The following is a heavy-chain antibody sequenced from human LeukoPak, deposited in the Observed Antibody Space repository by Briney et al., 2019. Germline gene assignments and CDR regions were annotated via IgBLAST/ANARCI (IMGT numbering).Heavy chain of an antibody. CDR2: INHSGST. CDR3: ARGTPFYYDFWSGYYPTRNYYYYGMDV. Sequence: SETLSLTCAVYGGSFSGYYWSWIRQPPGKGLEWIGEINHSGSTNYSPSLKSRVTISVDTSKNQFSLKLSSVTAADTAVYYCARGTPFYYDFWSGYYPTRNYYYYGMDVWGQGTTVTVSS. CDR1: GGSFSGYY. D-gene: IGHD3-3*01. V-gene: IGHV4-34*01. J-gene: IGHJ6*02.